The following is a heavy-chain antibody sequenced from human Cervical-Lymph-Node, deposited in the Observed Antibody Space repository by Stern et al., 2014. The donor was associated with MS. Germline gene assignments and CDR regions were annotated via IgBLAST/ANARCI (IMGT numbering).Heavy chain of an antibody. Sequence: QVTLRESGPAVVKPTQTLTLTCTFSGFSLSSDGMCVTWIRPPPGKALEWLALIAWTNDKYYNTSLKTRLTISKDTPKNQVVLTMTNIDPMDTATYYCARMVGATGYYYDVDVWGQGTTVTVSS. D-gene: IGHD1-26*01. J-gene: IGHJ6*02. CDR2: IAWTNDK. CDR1: GFSLSSDGMC. V-gene: IGHV2-70*01. CDR3: ARMVGATGYYYDVDV.